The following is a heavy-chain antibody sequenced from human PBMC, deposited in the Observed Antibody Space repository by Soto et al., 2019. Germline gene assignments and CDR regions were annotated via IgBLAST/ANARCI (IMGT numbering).Heavy chain of an antibody. V-gene: IGHV1-2*04. J-gene: IGHJ6*02. Sequence: QVPLVQAGAEVKKPGASVKVSCKASGYTFTGYYMHWVRQAPGQGLEWMGWINPNSGGTNYAQKIQGWVTMSSDTSISMSNMELSRLRSDDTAVYYWARGDAIDLGYGSRTSCYGVYYYYYGMDGWGQGTTVTVSS. CDR1: GYTFTGYY. CDR3: ARGDAIDLGYGSRTSCYGVYYYYYGMDG. D-gene: IGHD2-2*01. CDR2: INPNSGGT.